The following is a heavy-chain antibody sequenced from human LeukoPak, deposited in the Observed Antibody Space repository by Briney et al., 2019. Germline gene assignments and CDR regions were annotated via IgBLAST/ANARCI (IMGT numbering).Heavy chain of an antibody. CDR1: GGSISSSSYY. D-gene: IGHD6-6*01. CDR2: IYYSGST. Sequence: SETLSLTCTVSGGSISSSSYYWGWIRQPPGKGLEWIGSIYYSGSTYYNPSLKSRVTISVDTSKNQFSLNLSSVTAADTAVYYCARPAYSSSPPYFYYYMDVWGKGTTVTVSS. V-gene: IGHV4-39*01. CDR3: ARPAYSSSPPYFYYYMDV. J-gene: IGHJ6*03.